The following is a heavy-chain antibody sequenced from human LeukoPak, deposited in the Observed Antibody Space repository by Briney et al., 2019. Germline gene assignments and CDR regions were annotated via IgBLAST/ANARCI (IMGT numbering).Heavy chain of an antibody. D-gene: IGHD3-3*01. CDR2: IYYSGST. J-gene: IGHJ6*02. Sequence: PSETLSLTCTVSGGSISGSSYFWGWIRQPPGKGLEWIGSIYYSGSTYYNPSLKSRVTISVDTSKNQFSLKLSSVTAADTAVYYCARDRVTYYDFWSGYYSNYYYYGMDVWGQGTTVTVSS. CDR1: GGSISGSSYF. CDR3: ARDRVTYYDFWSGYYSNYYYYGMDV. V-gene: IGHV4-39*02.